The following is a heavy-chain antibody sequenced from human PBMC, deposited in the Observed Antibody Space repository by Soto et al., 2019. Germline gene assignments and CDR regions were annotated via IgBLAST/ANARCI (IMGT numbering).Heavy chain of an antibody. D-gene: IGHD2-15*01. CDR3: ARAKSIVEAFDI. CDR1: GGSISSYY. Sequence: QVHLQESGPGLVKPSETLSLTCTGSGGSISSYYWSWIRQPPGKGLAWIGYIYYSGTTSYNPSLTSRVTISVDTSKNQFSLKLSSVTAADTAVYYCARAKSIVEAFDIWGQGTMVTVSS. V-gene: IGHV4-59*01. CDR2: IYYSGTT. J-gene: IGHJ3*02.